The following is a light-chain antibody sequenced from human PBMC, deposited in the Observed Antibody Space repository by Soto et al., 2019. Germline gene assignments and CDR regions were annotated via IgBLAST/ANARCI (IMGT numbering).Light chain of an antibody. CDR2: SNN. CDR1: SSNIGSKD. J-gene: IGLJ1*01. V-gene: IGLV1-44*01. Sequence: QSALTQPPSASGTPVQRGTISCSGSSSNIGSKDVNWYQQLPETAPKVLMYSNNQRPSGVPDRFSGSKSGTSASLAISGLQSEDEADYYCAAWDDSLNGYVFGTGTKVTVL. CDR3: AAWDDSLNGYV.